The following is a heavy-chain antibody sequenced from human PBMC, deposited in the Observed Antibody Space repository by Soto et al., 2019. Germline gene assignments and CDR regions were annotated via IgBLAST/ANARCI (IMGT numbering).Heavy chain of an antibody. CDR1: GVSISSSSYY. CDR3: ARAVITIFGVVTNYYYYYGMDV. CDR2: IYYSGST. Sequence: TLSLTCTVSGVSISSSSYYWGWIRQPPGKGLEWIGSIYYSGSTYYSPSLKSRVTISVDTSKNQFSLKLSPVTDADTAVYYRARAVITIFGVVTNYYYYYGMDVWGQGT. V-gene: IGHV4-39*01. J-gene: IGHJ6*02. D-gene: IGHD3-3*01.